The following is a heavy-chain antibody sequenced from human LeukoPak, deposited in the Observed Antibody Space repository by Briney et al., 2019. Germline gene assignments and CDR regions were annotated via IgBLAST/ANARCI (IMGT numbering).Heavy chain of an antibody. CDR3: ATLGVRADRGEFDH. V-gene: IGHV3-23*01. CDR1: GFAFSGYV. J-gene: IGHJ4*02. CDR2: ISASGERT. Sequence: PGGSLRLSCAASGFAFSGYVMYWVRQAPGKGLEWVSAISASGERTFYGDSVRGRFIISRDNSKSTLDLQMSGLRVEDTAIYYCATLGVRADRGEFDHWGQGTLVIGSS. D-gene: IGHD3-10*01.